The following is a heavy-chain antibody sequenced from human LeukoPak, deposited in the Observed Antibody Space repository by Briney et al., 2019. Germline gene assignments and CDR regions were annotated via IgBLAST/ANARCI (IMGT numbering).Heavy chain of an antibody. CDR1: GFSLSNARMG. CDR2: ILSNDEK. Sequence: ESGPVLVKPTETLTLTCTVSGFSLSNARMGVSWIRQPPGKALEWLAHILSNDEKSYNTSLKSRLTISKDTSKSQVVLTMTNMDPVDTATYYCARFRYYYDSSGYYYLFDAFDIWGQGTMVTVSS. CDR3: ARFRYYYDSSGYYYLFDAFDI. V-gene: IGHV2-26*01. J-gene: IGHJ3*02. D-gene: IGHD3-22*01.